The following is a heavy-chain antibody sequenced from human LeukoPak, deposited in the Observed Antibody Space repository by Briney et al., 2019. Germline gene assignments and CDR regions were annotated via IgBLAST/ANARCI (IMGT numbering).Heavy chain of an antibody. J-gene: IGHJ6*03. Sequence: KTSETLSLTCTVSGGSISSYYWSWIRQPPGKGLEWIGYIYYSGSTNYNPSLKSRVTISVDTSKNQFSLKLSSVTAADTAVYYCARVVEQQLEYYYYYYYMDVWGKGTTVTVSS. CDR3: ARVVEQQLEYYYYYYYMDV. D-gene: IGHD6-13*01. CDR2: IYYSGST. CDR1: GGSISSYY. V-gene: IGHV4-59*01.